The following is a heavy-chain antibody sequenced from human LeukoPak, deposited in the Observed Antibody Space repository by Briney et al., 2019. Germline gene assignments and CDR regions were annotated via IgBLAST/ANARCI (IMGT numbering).Heavy chain of an antibody. D-gene: IGHD5-18*01. J-gene: IGHJ4*02. Sequence: GGSLRLSCAASGFTFSSYGMHWVRQAPGMGLEWVAVISYDGSNKYYADSVKGRFTISRDNSKNTLYLQMNSLRAEDTAVYYCAKGDRGYSYGLIDYWGQGTLVTVSS. CDR2: ISYDGSNK. CDR3: AKGDRGYSYGLIDY. CDR1: GFTFSSYG. V-gene: IGHV3-30*18.